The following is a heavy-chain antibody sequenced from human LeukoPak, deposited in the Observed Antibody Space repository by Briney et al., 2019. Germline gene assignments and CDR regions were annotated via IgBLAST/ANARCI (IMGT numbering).Heavy chain of an antibody. CDR3: ASGGYSSTLYGRFQH. CDR2: IYYSGST. Sequence: SETLSLTCTISGGSISSSSYYWGWIRQHPGKGLEWIGSIYYSGSTYYNPSLKSRVTISVDTSKNQFSLKLSSVTAADTAVYYCASGGYSSTLYGRFQHWGQGTLVTVSP. J-gene: IGHJ1*01. CDR1: GGSISSSSYY. V-gene: IGHV4-39*01. D-gene: IGHD6-13*01.